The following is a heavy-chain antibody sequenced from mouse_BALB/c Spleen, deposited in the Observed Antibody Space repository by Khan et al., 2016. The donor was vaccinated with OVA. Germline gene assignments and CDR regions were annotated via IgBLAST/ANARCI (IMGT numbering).Heavy chain of an antibody. Sequence: VQLQQSGPELMKPGASVRISCKASGYSFTTYYIHWLMQSHGKSLEWIGYIDPFSGITTYNQKFTGKATLTVDKSSNTAYIHLSNLTSEDSAVYYCTRHGYVAWFTYWGQGTLVTVSA. CDR3: TRHGYVAWFTY. CDR1: GYSFTTYY. D-gene: IGHD2-2*01. J-gene: IGHJ3*01. V-gene: IGHV1S135*01. CDR2: IDPFSGIT.